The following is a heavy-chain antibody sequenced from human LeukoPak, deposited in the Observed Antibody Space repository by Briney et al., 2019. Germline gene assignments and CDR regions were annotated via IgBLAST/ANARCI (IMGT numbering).Heavy chain of an antibody. CDR3: AREAAAGGSYYYYMDV. D-gene: IGHD6-13*01. Sequence: ASVKVSCKASGGTFSSYAISWVRQAPGQGLEWMGGIIPIFGTANYAQKFQGRVTITTDESTSTAYMELSSLRSEDTAVYYCAREAAAGGSYYYYMDVWGKGTTVTVSS. J-gene: IGHJ6*03. CDR1: GGTFSSYA. V-gene: IGHV1-69*05. CDR2: IIPIFGTA.